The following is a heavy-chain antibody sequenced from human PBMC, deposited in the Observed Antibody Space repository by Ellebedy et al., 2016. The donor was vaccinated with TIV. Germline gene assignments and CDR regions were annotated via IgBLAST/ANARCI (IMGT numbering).Heavy chain of an antibody. CDR3: ARGGDGHHPQQLDY. CDR2: IRSTGSDK. CDR1: GFTFSNYN. V-gene: IGHV3-21*06. Sequence: GESLKISCVASGFTFSNYNMNWVRQSPGKGLEWVSSIRSTGSDKYYAESVKGRFTISRDNAQNTLFLQMNSLRVEDTTVYYCARGGDGHHPQQLDYWGQGTLVTVSS. J-gene: IGHJ4*02. D-gene: IGHD1-1*01.